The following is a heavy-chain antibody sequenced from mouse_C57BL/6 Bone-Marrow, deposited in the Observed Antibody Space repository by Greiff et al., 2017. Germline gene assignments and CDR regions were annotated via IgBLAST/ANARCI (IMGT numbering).Heavy chain of an antibody. Sequence: VQGVESGPGLVLPSQSLSITCTVSGFSLTSYGVHWVRQSPGKGLEWLGVIWSGGSTDYNAAFISRLSISQDNSKSQCFFKMNSPQAYYTAIYYFAIHYYGPWFAYWGQGTLVTVSA. J-gene: IGHJ3*01. V-gene: IGHV2-2*01. D-gene: IGHD1-2*01. CDR1: GFSLTSYG. CDR2: IWSGGST. CDR3: AIHYYGPWFAY.